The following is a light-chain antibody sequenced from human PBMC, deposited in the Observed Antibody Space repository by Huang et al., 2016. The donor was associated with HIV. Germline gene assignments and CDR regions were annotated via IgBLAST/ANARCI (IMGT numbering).Light chain of an antibody. CDR2: KAS. Sequence: DIQMTQSPSTLSASIGDRVTITCRASQNIGIWLAWYQQKPGKAPKLLIHKASSLHVGVPLRFSGSGSVTERTLTSSDLQPDDFATYYCQQYSNYPLTFGGGTKVEI. V-gene: IGKV1-5*03. J-gene: IGKJ4*01. CDR1: QNIGIW. CDR3: QQYSNYPLT.